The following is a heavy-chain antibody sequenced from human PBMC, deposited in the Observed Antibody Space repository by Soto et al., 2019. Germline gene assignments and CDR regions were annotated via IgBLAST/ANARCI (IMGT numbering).Heavy chain of an antibody. D-gene: IGHD4-17*01. CDR1: GSSVSSGSYY. CDR3: ARTTVTTLGRGYFDY. Sequence: PSETLSLTCTVSGSSVSSGSYYWSWIRQPPGKGLEWIAYIYYSGSTNYNPSLKSRVTISVDTSKNQFSLKLSSVTAADTAVYYCARTTVTTLGRGYFDYWGQGTLVTVSS. V-gene: IGHV4-61*01. J-gene: IGHJ4*02. CDR2: IYYSGST.